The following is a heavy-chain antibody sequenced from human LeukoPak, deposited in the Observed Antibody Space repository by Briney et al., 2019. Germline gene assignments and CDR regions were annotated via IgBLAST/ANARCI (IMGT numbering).Heavy chain of an antibody. V-gene: IGHV4-34*01. CDR1: GGSFGGYY. Sequence: SETLSLTCAVYGGSFGGYYWSWIRQPPGKGLEWIGEINHSGSTNYNPSLKSRVTISVDTSKNQFSLKLSSVTAADTAVYYCARAPRGYSYGFRNWFDPWGPGTLVTVSS. D-gene: IGHD5-18*01. CDR2: INHSGST. J-gene: IGHJ5*02. CDR3: ARAPRGYSYGFRNWFDP.